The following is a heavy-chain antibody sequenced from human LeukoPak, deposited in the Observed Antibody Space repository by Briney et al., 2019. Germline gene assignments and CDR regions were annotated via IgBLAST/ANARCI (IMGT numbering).Heavy chain of an antibody. CDR2: IYYSGST. Sequence: SETLSLTCTVSGGSISSYYWSWIRQPPGKGLEWIGYIYYSGSTNYNPSLKGRATISVDTSKNQFSLKLSSVTAADTAVYYCARESPYYYDSSGYRYYYYYGMDVWGQGTTVTVSS. CDR1: GGSISSYY. V-gene: IGHV4-59*01. CDR3: ARESPYYYDSSGYRYYYYYGMDV. D-gene: IGHD3-22*01. J-gene: IGHJ6*02.